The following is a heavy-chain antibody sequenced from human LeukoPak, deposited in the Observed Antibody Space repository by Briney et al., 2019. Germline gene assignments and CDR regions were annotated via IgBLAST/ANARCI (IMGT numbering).Heavy chain of an antibody. Sequence: GGSLRLSCAASGFTFSSYGMHWVRQAPGKGLEWVAVISYDGSNKYYADSVKGRFTISRDNSKDTLYLQMNSLRAEDTAVYYCAGQQRDDAFDIWGQGTMVTVSS. V-gene: IGHV3-30*03. CDR2: ISYDGSNK. CDR3: AGQQRDDAFDI. J-gene: IGHJ3*02. CDR1: GFTFSSYG. D-gene: IGHD6-13*01.